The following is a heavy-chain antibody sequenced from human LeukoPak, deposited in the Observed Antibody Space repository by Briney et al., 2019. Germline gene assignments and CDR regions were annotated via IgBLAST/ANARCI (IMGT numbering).Heavy chain of an antibody. Sequence: SETLSLTCTVSAGSIRNYYWSWIRQPPGKGLEWIGYIFHGGSTNYNPSLKSRVTISVDTSKNQFSLRLNSVTAADTAVYYCARGISGYSRIFDYWGQGTLVTVSS. CDR3: ARGISGYSRIFDY. D-gene: IGHD3-22*01. J-gene: IGHJ4*02. V-gene: IGHV4-59*01. CDR1: AGSIRNYY. CDR2: IFHGGST.